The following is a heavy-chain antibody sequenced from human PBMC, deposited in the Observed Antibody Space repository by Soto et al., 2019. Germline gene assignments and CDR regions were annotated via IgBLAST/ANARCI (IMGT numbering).Heavy chain of an antibody. J-gene: IGHJ4*02. CDR1: GFSLSTSAVG. V-gene: IGHV2-5*02. CDR3: VHLVVAGLTYHSVY. CDR2: IYWDDDK. Sequence: QITLKESGPTLVKPTQTLTLTCTFSGFSLSTSAVGVGWIRQPPGKALEWLAFIYWDDDKRYSPSLKSSLTITKDTSKDQVVLVMTNMDPVDTPTYYFVHLVVAGLTYHSVYWGQGTLVIVSS. D-gene: IGHD2-15*01.